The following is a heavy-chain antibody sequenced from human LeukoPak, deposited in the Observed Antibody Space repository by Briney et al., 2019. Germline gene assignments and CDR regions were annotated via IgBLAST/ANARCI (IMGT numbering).Heavy chain of an antibody. Sequence: GASVKVSCKVSGYTLTELSMHWVRQAPGKGLEWMGGFDPEDGETIYAQKFQGRVTMTEGTSTDTAYMELSSLRSEDTAVYYCAAASSFYYDSSGYLYWGQGTLVTVSS. J-gene: IGHJ4*02. CDR2: FDPEDGET. CDR3: AAASSFYYDSSGYLY. CDR1: GYTLTELS. V-gene: IGHV1-24*01. D-gene: IGHD3-22*01.